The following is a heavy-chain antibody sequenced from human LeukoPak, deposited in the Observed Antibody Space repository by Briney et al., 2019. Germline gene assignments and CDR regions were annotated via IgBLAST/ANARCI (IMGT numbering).Heavy chain of an antibody. V-gene: IGHV3-30*02. CDR1: GFIFGYYG. CDR2: IRNDESDR. D-gene: IGHD3-22*01. Sequence: GGSLRLSCAASGFIFGYYGMHWVRQAPGKGLEWVAFIRNDESDRDHADSVKGRFTISRDNPKNTLYLQMTGLRPEDTGVYYCAIYDSSGDFDYWGQGTQVTVSA. CDR3: AIYDSSGDFDY. J-gene: IGHJ4*02.